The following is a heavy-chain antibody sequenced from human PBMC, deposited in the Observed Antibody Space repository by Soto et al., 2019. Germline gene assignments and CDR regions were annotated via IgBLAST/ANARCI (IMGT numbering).Heavy chain of an antibody. D-gene: IGHD6-13*01. Sequence: LRLSCAASGFTFSSYAMSWVRQAPGKGLEWVSAISGSGGSTYYADSVKGRFTISRDNSKNTLYLQMNSLRAEDTAVYYCAKGSIAAAGVPPDYWGQGTLVTVSS. V-gene: IGHV3-23*01. J-gene: IGHJ4*02. CDR1: GFTFSSYA. CDR2: ISGSGGST. CDR3: AKGSIAAAGVPPDY.